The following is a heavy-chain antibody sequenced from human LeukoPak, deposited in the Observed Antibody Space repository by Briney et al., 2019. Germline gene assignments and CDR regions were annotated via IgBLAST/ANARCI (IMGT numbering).Heavy chain of an antibody. V-gene: IGHV5-51*01. Sequence: GGSLRLSCKGSGYSFTSYWIGWVRQMPGKGLGWMGIIYPGDSDTRYSPSFQGQVTISADKSISTAYLQWSSLKASDTAMYYCARFNGDYVSYWGQGTLVTVSS. CDR3: ARFNGDYVSY. D-gene: IGHD4-17*01. CDR2: IYPGDSDT. J-gene: IGHJ4*02. CDR1: GYSFTSYW.